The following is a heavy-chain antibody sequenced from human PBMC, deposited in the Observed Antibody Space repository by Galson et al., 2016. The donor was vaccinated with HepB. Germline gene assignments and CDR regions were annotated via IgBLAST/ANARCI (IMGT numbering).Heavy chain of an antibody. CDR3: ARVVEYSSSFYKHWYFDL. CDR2: IKQDVSEE. D-gene: IGHD6-6*01. V-gene: IGHV3-7*01. J-gene: IGHJ2*01. Sequence: SLRLSCAASKFIFSDYWMGWVRQAPGKGLEWVANIKQDVSEEFCVDSVKGRFSISRDNAKNSLFLQMNSLRAEDTAVYYCARVVEYSSSFYKHWYFDLWGRGTLVTVSS. CDR1: KFIFSDYW.